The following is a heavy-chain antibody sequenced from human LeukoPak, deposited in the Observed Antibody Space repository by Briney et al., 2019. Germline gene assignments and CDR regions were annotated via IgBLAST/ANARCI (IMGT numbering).Heavy chain of an antibody. CDR1: GFTFSSYS. V-gene: IGHV3-21*01. D-gene: IGHD3-3*01. CDR2: ISSSSSYI. CDR3: ASGGYDSWSGYYRGSAY. J-gene: IGHJ4*02. Sequence: GGSLRLSCAASGFTFSSYSMNWVRQAPGKGLEWVSSISSSSSYIYYADSVKGRFTISRDNAKNSLYLQMNSLRAEDTAVYYCASGGYDSWSGYYRGSAYWGQGTLVTVSS.